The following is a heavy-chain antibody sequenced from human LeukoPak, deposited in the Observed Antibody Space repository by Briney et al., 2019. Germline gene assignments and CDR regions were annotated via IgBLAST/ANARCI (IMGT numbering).Heavy chain of an antibody. Sequence: SQTLSLTCAVSGASITTRSFYWSWLRQPAGKGLEWIGRIYTSGRIDYNPSLKSRVTISLDTSKNQFSLSLTSVTAADTAVYFCARNKSTVTTSRHDAFDIWGQGTMVTVSS. CDR3: ARNKSTVTTSRHDAFDI. CDR1: GASITTRSFY. J-gene: IGHJ3*02. D-gene: IGHD4-17*01. V-gene: IGHV4-61*02. CDR2: IYTSGRI.